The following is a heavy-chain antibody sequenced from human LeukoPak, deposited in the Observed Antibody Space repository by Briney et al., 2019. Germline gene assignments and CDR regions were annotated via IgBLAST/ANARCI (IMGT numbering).Heavy chain of an antibody. D-gene: IGHD5-12*01. Sequence: PSQTLSLTCTVSGGSISSGSYYWSWIRQPAGKGLEWIGHIYTSGSTNYNPSLKSRVTISVDTSKNQFSLKLSSVTAADTAVYYCARVNGYALDYWGQGTLVTVSS. CDR3: ARVNGYALDY. CDR2: IYTSGST. J-gene: IGHJ4*02. V-gene: IGHV4-61*09. CDR1: GGSISSGSYY.